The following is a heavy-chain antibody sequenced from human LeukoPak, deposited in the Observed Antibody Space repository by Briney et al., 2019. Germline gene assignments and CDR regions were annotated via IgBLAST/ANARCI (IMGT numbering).Heavy chain of an antibody. CDR3: TRDRFYAMDA. CDR1: TVISRNSW. V-gene: IGHV3-74*03. CDR2: ITIGGSST. Sequence: GGSLRLSCVASTVISRNSWMHWVRQAPGKGLVWVSRITIGGSSTAYADFVKGRFTISRDSAKNTLYLQMNSLRAEDTAVYYCTRDRFYAMDAWGQGTTVTV. J-gene: IGHJ6*02.